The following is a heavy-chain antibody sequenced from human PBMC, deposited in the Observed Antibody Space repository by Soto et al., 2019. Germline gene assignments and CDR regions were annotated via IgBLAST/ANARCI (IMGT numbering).Heavy chain of an antibody. CDR1: GFSLSSAG. J-gene: IGHJ5*02. CDR2: ISPYYDSI. D-gene: IGHD2-2*01. V-gene: IGHV1-18*01. CDR3: ARSEVPAAMGGLFAP. Sequence: GASVKVSWKASGFSLSSAGIKWGRPAPGQELEGLGWISPYYDSINYAQKFQGRVTRTTDTSTSTAYMELRSLRSDDTAVYYCARSEVPAAMGGLFAPWGQGSLVTVSS.